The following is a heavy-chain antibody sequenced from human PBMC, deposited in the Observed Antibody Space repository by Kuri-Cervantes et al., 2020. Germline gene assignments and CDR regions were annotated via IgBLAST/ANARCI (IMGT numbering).Heavy chain of an antibody. CDR3: ARWPDPRGVGDIYVMHV. Sequence: ASMKVSCKASRYTFTGYYMHWVRQAPGQGLERMGGFDPEDGETIYAQKFQGRVTMTEDTSTDTAYMELSSLRSEDTAVYYCARWPDPRGVGDIYVMHVWGQGTTVTVSS. J-gene: IGHJ6*02. V-gene: IGHV1-24*01. CDR2: FDPEDGET. D-gene: IGHD5-24*01. CDR1: RYTFTGYY.